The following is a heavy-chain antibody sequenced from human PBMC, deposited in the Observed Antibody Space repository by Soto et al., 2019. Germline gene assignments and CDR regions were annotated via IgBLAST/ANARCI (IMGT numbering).Heavy chain of an antibody. CDR1: GFTFSSYS. CDR2: ISSSSSTI. D-gene: IGHD6-19*01. J-gene: IGHJ3*02. V-gene: IGHV3-48*01. Sequence: GGSLRLSCAASGFTFSSYSMNWVRQAPGKGLEWVSYISSSSSTIYYADSVKGRFTISRDNAKNSLYLQMNSLRAEDTAVYYCARSEQWLVPAFDIWGQGTMVTVSS. CDR3: ARSEQWLVPAFDI.